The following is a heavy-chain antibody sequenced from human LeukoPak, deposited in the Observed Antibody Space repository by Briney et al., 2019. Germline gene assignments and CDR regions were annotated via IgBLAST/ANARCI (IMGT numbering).Heavy chain of an antibody. CDR1: GYTFTSYA. Sequence: GASVKVSCKASGYTFTSYAMHWVRQAPGQRLEWMGWSNAGNGNTKYSQEFQGRVTMTRDTSTSTVYMELSSLRSEDTAVYYCARFAVHRRIAVDGQFGLDYWGQGTLVTVSS. CDR2: SNAGNGNT. CDR3: ARFAVHRRIAVDGQFGLDY. D-gene: IGHD6-19*01. V-gene: IGHV1-3*02. J-gene: IGHJ4*02.